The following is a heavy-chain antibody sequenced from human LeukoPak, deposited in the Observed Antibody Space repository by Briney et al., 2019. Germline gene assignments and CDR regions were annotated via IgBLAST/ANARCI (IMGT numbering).Heavy chain of an antibody. V-gene: IGHV1-69*17. J-gene: IGHJ3*01. Sequence: GASVKVSCKASGGTFSSYALSWMRQAPGQGLEWMGRVIPMFDVTDYAQKFQGRVTITVDTSTGTAYMELSSLTSDDTAMYYCARDPALEGTEDYRDFGGVESVDAFDVWGQGTMVTVFS. CDR3: ARDPALEGTEDYRDFGGVESVDAFDV. CDR2: VIPMFDVT. D-gene: IGHD4-23*01. CDR1: GGTFSSYA.